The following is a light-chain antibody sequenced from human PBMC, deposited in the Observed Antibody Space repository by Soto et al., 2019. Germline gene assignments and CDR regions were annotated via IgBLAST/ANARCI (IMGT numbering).Light chain of an antibody. J-gene: IGLJ1*01. CDR1: NIGSKS. CDR3: QVGDSSSDHPGV. CDR2: YDS. V-gene: IGLV3-21*04. Sequence: SYELTQPPSVSVAPGKTASITCGGNNIGSKSVHWYQQKPGQAPVLVIYYDSDRPSGIPERFSGSNSGNTATLTISRVDAGDEAGYYCQVGDSSSDHPGVFGTGTKVTVL.